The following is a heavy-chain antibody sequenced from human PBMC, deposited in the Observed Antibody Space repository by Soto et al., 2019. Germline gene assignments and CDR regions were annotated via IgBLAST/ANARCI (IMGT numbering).Heavy chain of an antibody. D-gene: IGHD3-10*01. CDR3: GREGSGSLVPDS. CDR2: IWYDGSNK. CDR1: GFTFSSYA. Sequence: QVQLLESGGGVVQPGRSLRLSCAASGFTFSSYAMHWVRQAPGKGLEWVAVIWYDGSNKYYADSVKGRFTVSRDNSKKTVYLQMNSLRGEDTGVYYCGREGSGSLVPDSWGEGTLVTVSA. J-gene: IGHJ5*01. V-gene: IGHV3-33*01.